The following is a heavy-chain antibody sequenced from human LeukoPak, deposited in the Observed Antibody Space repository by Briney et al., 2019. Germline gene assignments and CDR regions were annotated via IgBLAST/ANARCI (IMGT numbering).Heavy chain of an antibody. CDR3: ARVRPQTYYYDSSGYYSDY. D-gene: IGHD3-22*01. Sequence: GASVKVSCKASGYTFTSYGISWVRQAPGQGLEWMGWISAYNGNTNYAQKLQGRVTMTRDTSISTAYMELSRLRSDDTAVYYCARVRPQTYYYDSSGYYSDYWGQGTLVTVSS. CDR1: GYTFTSYG. CDR2: ISAYNGNT. V-gene: IGHV1-18*01. J-gene: IGHJ4*02.